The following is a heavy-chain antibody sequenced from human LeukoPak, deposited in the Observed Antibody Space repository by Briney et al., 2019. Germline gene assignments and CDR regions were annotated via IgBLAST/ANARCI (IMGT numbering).Heavy chain of an antibody. CDR1: GFTFSSYA. V-gene: IGHV4-39*01. CDR2: IYYSGST. Sequence: GSLRLSCAASGFTFSSYAMSWIRQPPGKGLEWIGSIYYSGSTYYNPSLKSRVTISVDTSKNQFSLKLSSVTAADTAVYYCARLPPRYYGSGRKIGLNWFDPWGQGTLVTVSS. D-gene: IGHD3-10*01. CDR3: ARLPPRYYGSGRKIGLNWFDP. J-gene: IGHJ5*02.